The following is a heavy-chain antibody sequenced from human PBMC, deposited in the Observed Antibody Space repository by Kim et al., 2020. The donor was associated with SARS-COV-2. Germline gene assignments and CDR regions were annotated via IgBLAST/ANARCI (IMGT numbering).Heavy chain of an antibody. J-gene: IGHJ3*02. CDR2: IYFSGST. V-gene: IGHV4-59*08. CDR1: GGSISRYY. Sequence: SETLSLTCTVSGGSISRYYWSWIRQPPGKGLEWIGYIYFSGSTNYNPSLKSRVTISVDTSKNQFSLKLSSVTAADTAVYYCARRGGTGDMLVAFDIWGQG. D-gene: IGHD7-27*01. CDR3: ARRGGTGDMLVAFDI.